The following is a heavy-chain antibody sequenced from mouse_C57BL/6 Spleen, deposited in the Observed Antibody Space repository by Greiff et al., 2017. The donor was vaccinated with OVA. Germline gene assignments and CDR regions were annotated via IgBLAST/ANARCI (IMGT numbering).Heavy chain of an antibody. CDR3: ARREYYGIDY. V-gene: IGHV1-80*01. D-gene: IGHD2-1*01. J-gene: IGHJ2*01. Sequence: QRVESGAELVKPGASVKISCKASGYAFSSYWMNWVKQRPGKGLEWIGQIYPGDGDTNYNGKFKGKATLTADKSSSTAYMQLSSLTSEDSAVYFCARREYYGIDYWGQGTTLTVSS. CDR1: GYAFSSYW. CDR2: IYPGDGDT.